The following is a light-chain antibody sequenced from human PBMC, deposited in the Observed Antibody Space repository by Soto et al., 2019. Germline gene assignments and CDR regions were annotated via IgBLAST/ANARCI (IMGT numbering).Light chain of an antibody. J-gene: IGKJ2*01. CDR2: DAS. Sequence: DIQITQSPSTLSASVGDRVTITCRASQSISGWLAWYQQKPGKAPKLLIYDASTLESGVPSRFSGSESGAEFTLTINSLQPDDSATYYCQQYKSLYTFGQGTKVDIK. V-gene: IGKV1-5*01. CDR1: QSISGW. CDR3: QQYKSLYT.